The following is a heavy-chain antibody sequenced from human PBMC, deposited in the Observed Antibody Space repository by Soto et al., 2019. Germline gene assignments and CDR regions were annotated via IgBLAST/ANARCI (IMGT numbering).Heavy chain of an antibody. CDR2: MSGSGGST. V-gene: IGHV3-23*01. CDR1: GFTFSSYA. D-gene: IGHD2-21*02. J-gene: IGHJ6*02. Sequence: EVQLLESGGGLVQPGGSLRLSCAASGFTFSSYAMSWVRQAPGKGLEWVSAMSGSGGSTYYADSVKGRFTISRDNFKNTLYLQMNSLRAEDTAVYYCARVTGWDFYYGMDVWGQGTTVTVSS. CDR3: ARVTGWDFYYGMDV.